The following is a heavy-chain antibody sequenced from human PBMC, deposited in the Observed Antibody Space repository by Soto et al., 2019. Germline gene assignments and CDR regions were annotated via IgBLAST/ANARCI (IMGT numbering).Heavy chain of an antibody. Sequence: SETLSLTCTVSGASISGFYWSWIRKSAGKGLEWIGRIYATGTTDYNPSLKSRVMMSVDTSKKQFSLKLRSVTAADTAVYYCVRDGTKTLRDWFDPRGQGISVTVSS. CDR2: IYATGTT. CDR1: GASISGFY. CDR3: VRDGTKTLRDWFDP. D-gene: IGHD1-1*01. J-gene: IGHJ5*02. V-gene: IGHV4-4*07.